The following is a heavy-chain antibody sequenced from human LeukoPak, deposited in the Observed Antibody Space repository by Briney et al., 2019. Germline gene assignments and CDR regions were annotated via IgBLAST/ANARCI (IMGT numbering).Heavy chain of an antibody. CDR1: GLTVSNDY. CDR3: ASAPAYYYDSSGSPFDY. D-gene: IGHD3-22*01. V-gene: IGHV3-66*01. J-gene: IGHJ4*02. CDR2: IYSGGST. Sequence: HPGGSLRLSCAASGLTVSNDYMSWVRQAPGKGLEWVSVIYSGGSTYYADSVKGRFTISRDNSKNTLYLQMNSLRAEDTAVYYCASAPAYYYDSSGSPFDYWGQGTLVTVSS.